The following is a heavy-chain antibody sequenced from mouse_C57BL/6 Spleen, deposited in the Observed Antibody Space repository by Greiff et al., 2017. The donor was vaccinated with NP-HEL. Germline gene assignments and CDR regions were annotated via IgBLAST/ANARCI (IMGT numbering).Heavy chain of an antibody. CDR3: ARDEVGLDYFDY. CDR2: ISDGGSYT. D-gene: IGHD4-1*01. V-gene: IGHV5-4*01. Sequence: EVMLVESGGGLVKPGGSLKLSCAASGFTFSSYAVSWVRQTPEKRLEWVATISDGGSYTYYPDNVKGRFTISRDNAKNNLYLQMSHLKSEDTAMYYCARDEVGLDYFDYWGQGTTLTVSS. J-gene: IGHJ2*01. CDR1: GFTFSSYA.